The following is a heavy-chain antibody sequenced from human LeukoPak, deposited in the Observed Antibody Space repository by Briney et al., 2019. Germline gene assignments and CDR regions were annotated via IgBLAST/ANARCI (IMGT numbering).Heavy chain of an antibody. D-gene: IGHD3-9*01. CDR3: ARLTNNCFDP. J-gene: IGHJ5*02. V-gene: IGHV5-10-1*01. CDR2: INPYDSYT. CDR1: GDSFTSYW. Sequence: GESLQISCQGSGDSFTSYWIIWVRQMPGKGLEWMGKINPYDSYTKYSPSFQGHVTISADKSVSIAYLQWSNLEASDTAMYYCARLTNNCFDPWGQGTLVTVSS.